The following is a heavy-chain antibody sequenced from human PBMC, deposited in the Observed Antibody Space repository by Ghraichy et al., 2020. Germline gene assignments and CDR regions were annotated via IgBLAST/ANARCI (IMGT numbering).Heavy chain of an antibody. J-gene: IGHJ3*02. Sequence: GESLNISCAASGFTFSSYSMNWVRQAPGKGLEWVSYISSSSSTIYYADSVKGRFTISRDNAKNSLYLQMNSLRDEDTAVYYCARDRKDYYDSSGYPDAFDIWGQGTMVTVSS. D-gene: IGHD3-22*01. CDR2: ISSSSSTI. CDR1: GFTFSSYS. CDR3: ARDRKDYYDSSGYPDAFDI. V-gene: IGHV3-48*02.